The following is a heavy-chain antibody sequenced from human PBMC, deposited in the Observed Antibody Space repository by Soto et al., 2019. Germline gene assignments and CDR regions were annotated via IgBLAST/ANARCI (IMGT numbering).Heavy chain of an antibody. CDR3: ARVMGYCSSTSCHRFAFDI. Sequence: EVQLVESGGGVVRPGGSLRLSCAASGFTFDDYGMSWVRQAPGKGLEWVSGINWNGGSTGYADSVKGRFTISRDNAKNSLYLQMNSLRAEDTALYHFARVMGYCSSTSCHRFAFDIWGQGTMVTVSS. D-gene: IGHD2-2*01. J-gene: IGHJ3*02. CDR1: GFTFDDYG. V-gene: IGHV3-20*01. CDR2: INWNGGST.